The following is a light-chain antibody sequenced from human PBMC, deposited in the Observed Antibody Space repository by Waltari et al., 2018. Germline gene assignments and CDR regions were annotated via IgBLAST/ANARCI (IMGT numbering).Light chain of an antibody. CDR3: QYYDESPRFT. Sequence: DTVLTQSPGTLSLSPGAGGTLSCRASQSVSSAYLAWYQQKPGQAPSLLIYGASRRASGSPDGLSGSGSGTDFTLNISRVEPEDVAMYYCQYYDESPRFTFGQGTKVEIK. V-gene: IGKV3-20*01. CDR1: QSVSSAY. CDR2: GAS. J-gene: IGKJ2*01.